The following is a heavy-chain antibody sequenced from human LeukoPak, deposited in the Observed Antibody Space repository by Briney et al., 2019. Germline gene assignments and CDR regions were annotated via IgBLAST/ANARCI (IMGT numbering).Heavy chain of an antibody. V-gene: IGHV3-33*08. Sequence: GRSLRLSCAASGFTFSSYGMHWVRQAPGKGLEWVAVIWYGGSNKYYADSVKGRFTISRDNSKNTLYLQMNSLRAEDTAVYYCAKAGVQLELHYWGQGTLVTVSS. CDR3: AKAGVQLELHY. D-gene: IGHD1-1*01. CDR1: GFTFSSYG. CDR2: IWYGGSNK. J-gene: IGHJ4*02.